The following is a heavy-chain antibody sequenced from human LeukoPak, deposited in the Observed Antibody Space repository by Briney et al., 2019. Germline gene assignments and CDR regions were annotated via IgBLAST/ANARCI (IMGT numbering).Heavy chain of an antibody. Sequence: PSETLSLTCTVSGGSISSHYWSWIRQPPGKGLEWIGYIYYSGSTNYSPSLKSRVTISVDTSKNQFSLKLSSVTAADTAVYYCARGTDDYESYNWFDPWGQGTLVTVSS. CDR1: GGSISSHY. V-gene: IGHV4-59*11. D-gene: IGHD4-17*01. CDR2: IYYSGST. CDR3: ARGTDDYESYNWFDP. J-gene: IGHJ5*02.